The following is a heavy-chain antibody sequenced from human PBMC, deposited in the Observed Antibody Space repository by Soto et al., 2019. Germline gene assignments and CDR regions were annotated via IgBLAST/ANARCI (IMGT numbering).Heavy chain of an antibody. CDR1: GFTFSSYG. CDR3: ARDREGWLKLEGNAFDI. D-gene: IGHD5-12*01. CDR2: IWYDGSNK. Sequence: GGSLRLSCAASGFTFSSYGMHWVRQAPGKGLEWVAVIWYDGSNKYYADSVKGRFTISRDNSKNTLYLQMNSLRAEDTAVYYCARDREGWLKLEGNAFDIWGQGTMVTVSS. V-gene: IGHV3-33*01. J-gene: IGHJ3*02.